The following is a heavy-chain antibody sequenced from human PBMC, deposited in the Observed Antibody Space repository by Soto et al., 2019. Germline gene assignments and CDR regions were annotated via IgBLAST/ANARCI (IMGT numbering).Heavy chain of an antibody. D-gene: IGHD3-10*01. CDR1: GFTLSGYD. V-gene: IGHV3-48*03. Sequence: GGSLRLSCAASGFTLSGYDMNWVRQVPGKGLEWVSYISSSGSPIYYADSVRGRFTLSRDNAKNSLYLQMNSLRAEDTAVYYCARDRKDRGVIKGDYWGQGTRVTVSS. J-gene: IGHJ4*02. CDR3: ARDRKDRGVIKGDY. CDR2: ISSSGSPI.